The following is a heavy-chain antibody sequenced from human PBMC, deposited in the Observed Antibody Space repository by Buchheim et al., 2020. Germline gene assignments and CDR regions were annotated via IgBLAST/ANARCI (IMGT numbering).Heavy chain of an antibody. CDR3: ASSFWSGYYYFDY. Sequence: QVQLQESGPGLVKPSETLSLTCTVSGGSISSSSYYWGWIRQPPGKGLEWIGSIYYSGSTYYNPSLKSRVTISVDTSKNQFSLKLSSVTAADTAVYYCASSFWSGYYYFDYWGQGTL. CDR2: IYYSGST. D-gene: IGHD3-3*01. CDR1: GGSISSSSYY. J-gene: IGHJ4*02. V-gene: IGHV4-39*01.